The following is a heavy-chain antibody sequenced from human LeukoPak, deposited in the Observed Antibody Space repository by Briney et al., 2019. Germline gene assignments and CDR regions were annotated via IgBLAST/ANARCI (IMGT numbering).Heavy chain of an antibody. Sequence: GASVKVSCKASGYTFTSYYMHWVRQARGQGLEWMGIINPSGGSTSYAQKFQGRVTMTRDTSASTVYMELSSLRSEDTAVYYCARALGRTVSPADYWGQGTLVTVSS. J-gene: IGHJ4*02. CDR1: GYTFTSYY. V-gene: IGHV1-46*01. D-gene: IGHD4-17*01. CDR2: INPSGGST. CDR3: ARALGRTVSPADY.